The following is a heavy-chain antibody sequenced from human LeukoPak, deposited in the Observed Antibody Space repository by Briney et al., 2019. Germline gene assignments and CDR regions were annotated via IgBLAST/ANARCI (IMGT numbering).Heavy chain of an antibody. CDR3: ARGAPTTRIGAGRFDY. D-gene: IGHD5-12*01. CDR2: INPSGGST. CDR1: GYSLTNYY. Sequence: ASVKVSCKAFGYSLTNYYVHWVRQAPGQGLEWMGEINPSGGSTSHAQKFQGRITVTRDTYTNTGYMDLSSLRSEDTATYYCARGAPTTRIGAGRFDYWGQGSLLTVAS. J-gene: IGHJ4*02. V-gene: IGHV1-46*01.